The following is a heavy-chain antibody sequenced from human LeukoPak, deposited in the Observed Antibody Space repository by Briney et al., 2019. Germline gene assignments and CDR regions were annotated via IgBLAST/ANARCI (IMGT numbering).Heavy chain of an antibody. D-gene: IGHD2-2*01. J-gene: IGHJ4*02. Sequence: GGSLRLSCAASGFTFSSYSMNWVRQAPGKGLEWVSSISTSSSYIYSADSVKGRFTISRDNAKNSLYLQMNSLRAEDTAIYYCAKDGGSRYCSSAGCDPFRYWGQGTLVTVSS. CDR2: ISTSSSYI. V-gene: IGHV3-21*04. CDR3: AKDGGSRYCSSAGCDPFRY. CDR1: GFTFSSYS.